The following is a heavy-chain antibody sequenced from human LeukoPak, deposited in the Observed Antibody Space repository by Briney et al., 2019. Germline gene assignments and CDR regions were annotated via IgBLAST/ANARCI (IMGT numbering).Heavy chain of an antibody. CDR1: GFTFSSYA. V-gene: IGHV3-23*01. Sequence: PRGSLRLSCAGSGFTFSSYAMSWVRQAPGQGLEWVSVISDSGDYTSYADSVRGRFTISRDNSRNTLYLQMISLRPEDTAVYYCAKDTSIGKYCTNGVCSPFDYWGQGTLVTVSS. J-gene: IGHJ4*02. CDR3: AKDTSIGKYCTNGVCSPFDY. CDR2: ISDSGDYT. D-gene: IGHD2-8*01.